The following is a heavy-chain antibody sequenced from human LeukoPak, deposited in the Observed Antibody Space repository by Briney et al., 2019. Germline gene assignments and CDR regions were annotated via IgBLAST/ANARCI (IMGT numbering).Heavy chain of an antibody. Sequence: ASVKVSCKASGYTFTSYVINWVRQAPGQGLEWMGRISPNNGNTNYAQKLQGRVTITTDTSTSTAYMELRSLRSDDTAVYYCARDLYAGVLTYWGQGTLVTVSS. CDR1: GYTFTSYV. V-gene: IGHV1-18*01. CDR2: ISPNNGNT. CDR3: ARDLYAGVLTY. D-gene: IGHD2-21*02. J-gene: IGHJ4*02.